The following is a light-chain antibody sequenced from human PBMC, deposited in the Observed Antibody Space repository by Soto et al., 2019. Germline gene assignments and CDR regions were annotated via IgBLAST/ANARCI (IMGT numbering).Light chain of an antibody. CDR3: AAWDDSLNGWV. J-gene: IGLJ3*02. CDR1: SSNIGSNT. CDR2: SNS. Sequence: QAVVTQPPSTSGTPGQRVIISCSGSSSNIGSNTVSWYQQLPGTAPKLLIYSNSQRPSGVPDRFSGSKSGTSASLAIRGLQSEDEADYYCAAWDDSLNGWVFGGGTQLTVL. V-gene: IGLV1-44*01.